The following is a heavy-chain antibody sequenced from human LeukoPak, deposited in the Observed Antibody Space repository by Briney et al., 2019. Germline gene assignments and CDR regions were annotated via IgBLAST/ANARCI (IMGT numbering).Heavy chain of an antibody. CDR2: ISASGGTT. CDR3: AKEPREYCSSTSCPNWFDS. Sequence: GGSLRLSCEASGFTFNNYAMSWVRQAPGKGLEWVSAISASGGTTYYADSVKGRFTISRDNSENTLFLQMNSLRAEDTAVYYCAKEPREYCSSTSCPNWFDSWGQGTLVTVSS. D-gene: IGHD2-2*01. CDR1: GFTFNNYA. J-gene: IGHJ5*01. V-gene: IGHV3-23*01.